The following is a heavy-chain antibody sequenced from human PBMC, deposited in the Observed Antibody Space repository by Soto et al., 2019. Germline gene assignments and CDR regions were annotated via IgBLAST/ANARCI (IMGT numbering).Heavy chain of an antibody. D-gene: IGHD6-13*01. CDR3: ARDFAGYSSSWYANYYYGMDV. CDR2: ISAYNGNT. V-gene: IGHV1-18*04. Sequence: ASVKVSCKASGYTFTSYGISWVRQAPGQGLEWMGWISAYNGNTNYAQKLQGRVTMTTDTSTSTAYMELRSLRSDDTAVYYCARDFAGYSSSWYANYYYGMDVWGQGTTVTVSS. CDR1: GYTFTSYG. J-gene: IGHJ6*02.